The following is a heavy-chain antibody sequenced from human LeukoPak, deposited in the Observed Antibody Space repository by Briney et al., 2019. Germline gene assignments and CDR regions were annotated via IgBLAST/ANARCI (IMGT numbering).Heavy chain of an antibody. D-gene: IGHD4-17*01. CDR3: ACRGDYGDYNLDY. CDR2: IYYSGST. J-gene: IGHJ4*02. Sequence: HPSETLSLTCAVSGVSISSYYWSWIRQPPGKGLEWIGYIYYSGSTNYNPSLKSRVTISVDTSKNQFSLKLSSVTAADTAVYYCACRGDYGDYNLDYWGQGTLVTVSS. V-gene: IGHV4-59*01. CDR1: GVSISSYY.